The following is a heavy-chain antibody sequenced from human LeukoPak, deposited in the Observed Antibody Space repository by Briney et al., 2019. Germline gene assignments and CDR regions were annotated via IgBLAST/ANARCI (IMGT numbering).Heavy chain of an antibody. CDR3: AGRKGYCSTTICWGNYFDP. J-gene: IGHJ5*02. V-gene: IGHV4-34*01. Sequence: SETLSLTCAVYGGSFSDYSWSWIRQPPGKGLEWIGEINHSGSTNYNPSLRSGVNISVDTSKNQFSLKLDSVTAADTAVYHCAGRKGYCSTTICWGNYFDPWAQGTLVTVSS. D-gene: IGHD2-2*01. CDR2: INHSGST. CDR1: GGSFSDYS.